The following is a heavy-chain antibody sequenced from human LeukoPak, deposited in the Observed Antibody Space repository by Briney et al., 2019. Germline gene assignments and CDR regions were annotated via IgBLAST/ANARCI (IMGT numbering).Heavy chain of an antibody. V-gene: IGHV4-4*07. CDR2: IYTSGST. CDR1: GGSVSSYY. CDR3: ATGYSSGWDFDY. D-gene: IGHD6-19*01. J-gene: IGHJ4*02. Sequence: SETLSLTCTVSGGSVSSYYWSWIRQPAGKGLEWIGRIYTSGSTNHNPSLKSRVTMSVDTSKNQFSLKLSPVTAADTAVYYCATGYSSGWDFDYWGQGTLVTVSS.